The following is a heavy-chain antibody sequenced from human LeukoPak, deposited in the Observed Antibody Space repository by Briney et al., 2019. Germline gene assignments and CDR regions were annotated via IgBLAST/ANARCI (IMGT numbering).Heavy chain of an antibody. V-gene: IGHV4-59*08. CDR1: GGSISNYY. Sequence: SSETLSLTCAVSGGSISNYYWSWIRQPPGKGLECIGYIYYTGSTTYNPSLKSRVTISVDSSKNQFSLRLSSVTAADTAVYYCARLSTTSGWYSWFDPWGQGTLVTVPS. CDR3: ARLSTTSGWYSWFDP. J-gene: IGHJ5*02. CDR2: IYYTGST. D-gene: IGHD6-19*01.